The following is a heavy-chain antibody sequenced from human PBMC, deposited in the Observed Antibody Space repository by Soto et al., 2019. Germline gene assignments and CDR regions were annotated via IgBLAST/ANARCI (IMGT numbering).Heavy chain of an antibody. J-gene: IGHJ3*02. CDR3: ARGRFNAFGI. Sequence: SQTLSLTCSISGDSVSSNSDAWNWIRQSPSRGLEWLGRTYYSSKCYTDYRVPVQGRITINPEKSKNQSSLQMNSVTPEETAVYYCARGRFNAFGIWGQGTMVTVS. CDR1: GDSVSSNSDA. CDR2: TYYSSKCYT. V-gene: IGHV6-1*01. D-gene: IGHD3-3*01.